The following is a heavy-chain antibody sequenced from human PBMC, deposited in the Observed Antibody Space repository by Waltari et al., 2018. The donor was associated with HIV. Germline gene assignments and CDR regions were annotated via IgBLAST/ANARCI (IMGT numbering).Heavy chain of an antibody. V-gene: IGHV4-39*01. J-gene: IGHJ6*02. CDR3: ARQHGRPADV. CDR1: GVSIISTAYY. CDR2: MYYSGNT. Sequence: QLQLQESGPGLVKPSETLSLTCIVSGVSIISTAYYWAWFRQAPGEGLEWIGSMYYSGNTYYNPSLKSRITMSVDTSNNQFSLRLTSVTAADTAVYYCARQHGRPADVWGQGTTVTVSS. D-gene: IGHD2-8*01.